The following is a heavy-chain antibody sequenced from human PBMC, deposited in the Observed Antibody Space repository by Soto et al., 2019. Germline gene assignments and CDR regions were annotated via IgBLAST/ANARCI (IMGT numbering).Heavy chain of an antibody. D-gene: IGHD1-20*01. V-gene: IGHV4-39*01. CDR2: IYYSGST. CDR1: GGSISSSSYY. J-gene: IGHJ6*02. CDR3: ARGGITYYYYGMDV. Sequence: SETLSLTCTVPGGSISSSSYYWGWIRQPPGKGLEWIGSIYYSGSTYYNPSLKSRVTISVDTSKNQFSLKLSSVTAADTAVYYCARGGITYYYYGMDVWGQGTTVTVSS.